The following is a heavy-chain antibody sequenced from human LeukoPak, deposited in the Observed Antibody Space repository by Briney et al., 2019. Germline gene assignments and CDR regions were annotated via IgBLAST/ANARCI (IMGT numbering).Heavy chain of an antibody. CDR2: INHSGST. CDR1: GGSFSGYY. J-gene: IGHJ6*03. D-gene: IGHD2-15*01. V-gene: IGHV4-34*01. CDR3: ASEGYCSGGSCYYYYYYYMDV. Sequence: SETLSLTCAVYGGSFSGYYWSWIRQPPGKGLEWIGEINHSGSTNYNPSLKSRVTISVDTSKNQFSLKLSSVTAADTAVYYCASEGYCSGGSCYYYYYYYMDVWGKGTTVTVSS.